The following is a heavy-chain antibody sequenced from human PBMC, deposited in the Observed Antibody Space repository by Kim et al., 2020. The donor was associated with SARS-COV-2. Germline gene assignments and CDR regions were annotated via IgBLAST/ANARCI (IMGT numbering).Heavy chain of an antibody. Sequence: DTRYSPSFQDQVTISADKSISTAYLQWSSLKASDTAIYYCARYSGRYIYGSWGQGTLVTVSS. D-gene: IGHD5-18*01. CDR3: ARYSGRYIYGS. CDR2: DT. J-gene: IGHJ5*02. V-gene: IGHV5-51*01.